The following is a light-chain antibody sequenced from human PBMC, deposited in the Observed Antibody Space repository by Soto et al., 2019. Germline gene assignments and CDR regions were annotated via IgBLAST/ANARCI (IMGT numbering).Light chain of an antibody. CDR2: EVT. V-gene: IGLV2-8*01. Sequence: QSALTQPPSASGSPGQSVTISCTGTSSDVGGYDYVSWYQQRPGKAPKLLIHEVTKRPSGVPDRFSGSKSGNTASLTVSGLQAEDEVDYYCSSYAGRTLYVFGTGTKVTVL. CDR3: SSYAGRTLYV. CDR1: SSDVGGYDY. J-gene: IGLJ1*01.